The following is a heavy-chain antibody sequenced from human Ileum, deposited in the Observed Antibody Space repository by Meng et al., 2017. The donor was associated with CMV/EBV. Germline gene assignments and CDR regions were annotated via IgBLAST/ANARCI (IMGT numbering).Heavy chain of an antibody. CDR3: ARHDRRSSWHFFDY. D-gene: IGHD6-13*01. CDR2: LYYSGIT. J-gene: IGHJ4*02. V-gene: IGHV4-39*01. CDR1: GGSISNSPYY. Sequence: WGSLRLSCTVSGGSISNSPYYWGWIRQPPGKGLEWIGSLYYSGITYYNPSLKSRVSISVDTSKNQFSLKLSSVTAADTAIYYCARHDRRSSWHFFDYWGQGTLVTVSS.